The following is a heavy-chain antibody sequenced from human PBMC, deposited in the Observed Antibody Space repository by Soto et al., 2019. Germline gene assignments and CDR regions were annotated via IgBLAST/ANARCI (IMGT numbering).Heavy chain of an antibody. CDR2: INHSGST. CDR1: GGSFSGYY. CDR3: ALWFGELDYYYYGMDV. J-gene: IGHJ6*02. V-gene: IGHV4-34*01. D-gene: IGHD3-10*01. Sequence: SETLSLTCAVYGGSFSGYYWSWIRQPPGKGLEWIGEINHSGSTNYNPSLKGRVTISVDTSKNQFSLKLSSVTAADTAVYYCALWFGELDYYYYGMDVWGQGTTVTVSS.